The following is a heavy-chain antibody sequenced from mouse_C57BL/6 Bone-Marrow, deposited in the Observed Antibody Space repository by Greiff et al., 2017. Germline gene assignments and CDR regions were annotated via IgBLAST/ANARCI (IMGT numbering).Heavy chain of an antibody. D-gene: IGHD2-4*01. Sequence: EVQLQQSGAELVRPGASVKLSCTASGFNIKDYYMHWVKQRPEQGLEWIGRIDPEDGDTEYAPKFQGKATMTADTSSNTAYLPLSGLTSEDTAVYYCTLYDYSFAYWGQGTLVTVSA. CDR2: IDPEDGDT. J-gene: IGHJ3*01. V-gene: IGHV14-1*01. CDR1: GFNIKDYY. CDR3: TLYDYSFAY.